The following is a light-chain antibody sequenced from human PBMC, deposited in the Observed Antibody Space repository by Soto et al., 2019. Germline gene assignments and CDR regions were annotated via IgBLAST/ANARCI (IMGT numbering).Light chain of an antibody. CDR2: YAS. CDR3: QQYGSSPLT. Sequence: EIVMTQSPATLSVSPGERATLSCRASQRVISSSLAWYQQKPGQSPRLLISYASSRTTGIPDRFSGSGSGTDFTLTSSKLEPEDFAVYYCQQYGSSPLTFGGGTKVDIK. V-gene: IGKV3-20*01. J-gene: IGKJ4*01. CDR1: QRVISSS.